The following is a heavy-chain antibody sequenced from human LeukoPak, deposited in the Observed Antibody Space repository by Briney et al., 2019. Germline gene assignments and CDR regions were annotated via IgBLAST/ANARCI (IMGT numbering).Heavy chain of an antibody. D-gene: IGHD3-16*01. CDR1: GYTFTSYG. V-gene: IGHV1-18*01. CDR2: ISAYNGNT. Sequence: ASVKVSCKASGYTFTSYGISWVRQAPGQGLEWMGWISAYNGNTNYAQRLQGRVTMTTDTSTSTAYMELRSLRSDDTAVYYCASTVGITFGGRYGMDAWGQGTTVTVSS. CDR3: ASTVGITFGGRYGMDA. J-gene: IGHJ6*02.